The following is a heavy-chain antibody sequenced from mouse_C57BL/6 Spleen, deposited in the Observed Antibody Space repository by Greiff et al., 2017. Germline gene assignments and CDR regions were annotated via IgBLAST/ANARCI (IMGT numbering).Heavy chain of an antibody. D-gene: IGHD2-4*01. J-gene: IGHJ3*01. Sequence: QVQLQQSGPELVKPGASVKISCKASGYAFSSSWMNWVKQRPGKGLEWIGRIYPGDGDTNYNGKFKGKATLTADKSSSTAYMQLSSLTSEDSAVYFCARGTYYDYDAWFAYWGQGTLVTVSA. V-gene: IGHV1-82*01. CDR1: GYAFSSSW. CDR2: IYPGDGDT. CDR3: ARGTYYDYDAWFAY.